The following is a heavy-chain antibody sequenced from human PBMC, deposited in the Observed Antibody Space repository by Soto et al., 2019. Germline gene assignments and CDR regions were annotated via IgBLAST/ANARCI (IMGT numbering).Heavy chain of an antibody. CDR1: GGSISTYY. D-gene: IGHD2-2*01. Sequence: QVQVQESGPGLVKPSETLSLTCTVSGGSISTYYWSWIRQPPGKGLEWIGYVTYSGGPTYNPSLKSRVTISVDTSKKFSLNLTSVTAADTAVYYWARDAGYQLTGAFDIWGQGTMVTVSS. CDR3: ARDAGYQLTGAFDI. J-gene: IGHJ3*02. CDR2: VTYSGGP. V-gene: IGHV4-59*01.